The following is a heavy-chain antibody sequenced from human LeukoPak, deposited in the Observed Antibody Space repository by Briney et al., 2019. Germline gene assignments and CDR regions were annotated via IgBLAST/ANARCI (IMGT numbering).Heavy chain of an antibody. Sequence: PGGSLRLSCAAPGFTFSSYWMSWVRQAPGKGLEWVSAISGSGGSTYYADSVKGRFTISRDSSKNTLYLQMNSLRAEDTAVYYCARGSGYFLDFDYWGQGTLVTVSS. CDR2: ISGSGGST. V-gene: IGHV3-23*01. J-gene: IGHJ4*02. CDR1: GFTFSSYW. CDR3: ARGSGYFLDFDY. D-gene: IGHD3-22*01.